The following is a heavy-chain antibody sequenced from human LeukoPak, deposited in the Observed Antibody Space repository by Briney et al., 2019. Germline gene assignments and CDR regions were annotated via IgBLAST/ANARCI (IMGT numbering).Heavy chain of an antibody. CDR1: GFTFSSYA. D-gene: IGHD3-3*01. J-gene: IGHJ6*03. V-gene: IGHV3-23*01. CDR2: ISGSGGST. CDR3: AKVHLRFLEYSYMDV. Sequence: PGGSLRLSCAASGFTFSSYAMSWVRQAPGKGLEWVSAISGSGGSTYYADSVKGRFTISRDNSKNTLYLQMNSLRAEDTAVYYCAKVHLRFLEYSYMDVWGKGTTVTVSS.